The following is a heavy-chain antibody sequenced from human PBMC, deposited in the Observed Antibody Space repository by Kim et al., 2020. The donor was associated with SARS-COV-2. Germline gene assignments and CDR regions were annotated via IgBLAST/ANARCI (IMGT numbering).Heavy chain of an antibody. CDR2: IKSKTDGGTT. CDR3: TTRRIVGATHFDY. D-gene: IGHD1-26*01. CDR1: GFTFSNAW. V-gene: IGHV3-15*01. J-gene: IGHJ4*02. Sequence: GGSLRLSCAASGFTFSNAWMSWVRQAPGKGLEWVGRIKSKTDGGTTDYAAPVKGRFTISRDDSKNTLYLQMNSLKTEDTAVYYCTTRRIVGATHFDYWGQGTLVTVSS.